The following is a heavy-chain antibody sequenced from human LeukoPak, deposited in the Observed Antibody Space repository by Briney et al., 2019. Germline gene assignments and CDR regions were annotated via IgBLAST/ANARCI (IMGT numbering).Heavy chain of an antibody. CDR2: IIPIFGTA. D-gene: IGHD5-24*01. J-gene: IGHJ3*02. Sequence: GSSVKVSCKASGGTFSSYAISWVRQAPGQGLEWMGGIIPIFGTANYAQKFRGRVTITADKSTRTAYMELSSLRSEDTAVYYCARGTVPGDGAFDIWGQGTMVTVSS. CDR3: ARGTVPGDGAFDI. CDR1: GGTFSSYA. V-gene: IGHV1-69*06.